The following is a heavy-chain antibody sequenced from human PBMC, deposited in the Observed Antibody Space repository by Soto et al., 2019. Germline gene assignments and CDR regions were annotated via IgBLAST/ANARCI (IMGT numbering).Heavy chain of an antibody. CDR3: ARDRGRWYLYFDY. J-gene: IGHJ4*02. CDR2: IYYSGST. Sequence: PSETRSRTGTVAGGSISSGGYYWSWIRQHPGKGLEWIGYIYYSGSTYYNPSLKSRVTRSVDTSKNQLSLMLSSVTAAVTATYDCARDRGRWYLYFDYWGQGPLVTVSS. D-gene: IGHD6-13*01. CDR1: GGSISSGGYY. V-gene: IGHV4-31*03.